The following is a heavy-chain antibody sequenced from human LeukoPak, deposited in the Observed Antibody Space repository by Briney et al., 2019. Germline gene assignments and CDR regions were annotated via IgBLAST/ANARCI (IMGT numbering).Heavy chain of an antibody. CDR1: GGSFSGYY. V-gene: IGHV4-34*01. CDR3: AGLVGRYSSGLYYYYFDY. D-gene: IGHD3-22*01. Sequence: SETLSLTCAVYGGSFSGYYWSWIRQPPGKGLEWIGEINHSGSTNYNPSLKSRVTISIDKPKNQFFLNLSSVTAADTAVYYCAGLVGRYSSGLYYYYFDYWGQGTLVTVSS. CDR2: INHSGST. J-gene: IGHJ4*02.